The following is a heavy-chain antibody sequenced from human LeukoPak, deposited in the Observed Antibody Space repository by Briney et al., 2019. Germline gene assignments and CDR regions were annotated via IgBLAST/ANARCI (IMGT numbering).Heavy chain of an antibody. V-gene: IGHV4-39*01. D-gene: IGHD3-10*01. CDR2: ISYSGST. CDR3: ARLSPYLGSGSSAFPDDF. J-gene: IGHJ4*02. CDR1: GGPISSSPYY. Sequence: SETLSLTCTVSGGPISSSPYYWGWIRQPPGKGLEWIGSISYSGSTFYNPSLKSRLTISVDTSKNQFSLKLSSLAAADTAVFYCARLSPYLGSGSSAFPDDFWGQGTLVTVSS.